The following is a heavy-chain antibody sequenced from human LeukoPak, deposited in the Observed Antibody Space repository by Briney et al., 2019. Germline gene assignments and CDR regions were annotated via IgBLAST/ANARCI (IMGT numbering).Heavy chain of an antibody. CDR2: INPNSGGT. J-gene: IGHJ4*02. V-gene: IGHV1-2*02. CDR1: GYTFTGYY. CDR3: ARDLGRYYGSGSYYRPLGTDY. Sequence: ASVKVSCKASGYTFTGYYMHWVRQAPGQGLEWMGWINPNSGGTNYAQKFQGRVTMTRDTSISTAYMELSRLRSDDTAVYYCARDLGRYYGSGSYYRPLGTDYWGQGTLVTVSS. D-gene: IGHD3-10*01.